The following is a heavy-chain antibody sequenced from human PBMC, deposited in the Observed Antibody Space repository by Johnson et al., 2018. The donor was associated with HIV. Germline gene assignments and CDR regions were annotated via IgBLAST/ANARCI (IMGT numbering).Heavy chain of an antibody. CDR2: INWNGGST. CDR1: GFTFSSYW. CDR3: ARGIVVVTRGPGSDAFDI. Sequence: EVQLVESGGGVVQPGGSLRLSCAASGFTFSSYWMSWVRQAPGKGLEWVSGINWNGGSTGYVDSVKGRFTISRDNAKNSLYLQMNSLRAEDTALYYCARGIVVVTRGPGSDAFDIWGQGTMVIVSS. V-gene: IGHV3-20*04. J-gene: IGHJ3*02. D-gene: IGHD3-22*01.